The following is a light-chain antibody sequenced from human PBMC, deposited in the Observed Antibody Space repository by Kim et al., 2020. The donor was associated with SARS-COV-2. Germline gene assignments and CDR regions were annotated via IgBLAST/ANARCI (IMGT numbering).Light chain of an antibody. CDR1: SSDIGNYNF. J-gene: IGLJ1*01. CDR2: EVY. CDR3: SSYAGSKIWG. Sequence: QSALTQPPSAAGSPGQSVTISCTGTSSDIGNYNFVSWYHHHPGKVPKLIIFEVYKRPSGVPDRFSGSKSGNTASLTVSGLQPEDEGDYYCSSYAGSKIWGFGTCTNLTVL. V-gene: IGLV2-8*01.